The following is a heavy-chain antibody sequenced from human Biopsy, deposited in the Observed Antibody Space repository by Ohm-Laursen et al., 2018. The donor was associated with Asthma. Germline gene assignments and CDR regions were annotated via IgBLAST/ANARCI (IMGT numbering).Heavy chain of an antibody. V-gene: IGHV1-69*13. J-gene: IGHJ4*02. CDR2: IDSVFGTT. D-gene: IGHD2-15*01. CDR1: GGTFTTYV. Sequence: GASVKVSCRSLGGTFTTYVIGWVRQAPGQGLEWMGGIDSVFGTTPNPQKFQDRVTITADDSTSTVYMELSSLSSEDTAVYYCARKAGSCISRACYSLDFWGQGTLVTVSS. CDR3: ARKAGSCISRACYSLDF.